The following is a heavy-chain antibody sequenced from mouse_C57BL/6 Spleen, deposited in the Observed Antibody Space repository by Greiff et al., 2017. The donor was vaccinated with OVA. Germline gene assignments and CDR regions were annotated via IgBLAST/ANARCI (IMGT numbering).Heavy chain of an antibody. CDR2: IYPGSGST. V-gene: IGHV1-55*01. CDR1: GYTFTSYW. Sequence: QVQLQQPGAELVKPGASVKMSCKASGYTFTSYWITWVKQRPGQGLEWIGDIYPGSGSTNYNEKFKSKATLTVDTSASTAYMQLSSLTSEDSAVYDCARGPTVVADHYFDYWGQGTTLTVSS. CDR3: ARGPTVVADHYFDY. D-gene: IGHD1-1*01. J-gene: IGHJ2*01.